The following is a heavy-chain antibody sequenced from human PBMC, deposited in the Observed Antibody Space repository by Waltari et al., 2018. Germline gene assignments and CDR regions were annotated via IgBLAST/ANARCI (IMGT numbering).Heavy chain of an antibody. V-gene: IGHV3-23*01. J-gene: IGHJ4*02. CDR3: AKAATYHGSGSYFPFDY. CDR2: IHGSGGQT. D-gene: IGHD3-10*01. CDR1: DFTFDNYG. Sequence: EVQLLEYGGGLVQPGGSLRLSCAASDFTFDNYGMSWVRQAPGKGLEWVSSIHGSGGQTYYADSVRGRFTISRDNSKKMMYLQMNSLRVEDTALYSCAKAATYHGSGSYFPFDYWGQGTRVTVSS.